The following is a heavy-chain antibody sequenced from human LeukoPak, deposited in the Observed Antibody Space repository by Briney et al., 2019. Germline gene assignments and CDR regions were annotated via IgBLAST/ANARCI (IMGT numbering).Heavy chain of an antibody. D-gene: IGHD3-3*01. CDR3: GNHWREGTCPDL. CDR1: GVSISGYW. Sequence: GGSLRLSCAASGVSISGYWMTWVRQAPGKGPEWVGNIKHNGKAKYYVDSVRGRVTISVDNSKNPVYLQMTSLRAEDSAVYFCGNHWREGTCPDLWGQGTQVTVSS. J-gene: IGHJ5*02. CDR2: IKHNGKAK. V-gene: IGHV3-7*01.